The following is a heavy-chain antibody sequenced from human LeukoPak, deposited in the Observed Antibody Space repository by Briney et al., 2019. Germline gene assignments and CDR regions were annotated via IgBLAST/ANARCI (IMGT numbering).Heavy chain of an antibody. CDR2: ISYDGSTI. Sequence: GRSLRLSCAASGFTFSSYDMHWVRQAPGKGLEWVAVISYDGSTIYYADSVKGRLTISRDNSKNTLYLQVNSLEAEDTAVYYCAKAKSYSSGSSGYWGQGTPVTVSS. D-gene: IGHD5-18*01. CDR3: AKAKSYSSGSSGY. V-gene: IGHV3-30*18. CDR1: GFTFSSYD. J-gene: IGHJ4*02.